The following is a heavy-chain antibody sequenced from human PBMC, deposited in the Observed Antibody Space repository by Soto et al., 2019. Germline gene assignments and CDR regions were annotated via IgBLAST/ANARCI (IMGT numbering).Heavy chain of an antibody. CDR3: ARRSYDFCSGYYTTYYYYGMDV. CDR2: IYPGDSDT. CDR1: GYSFTSYW. J-gene: IGHJ6*02. Sequence: PGESLKISCKGSGYSFTSYWIGWVRQMPGKGLEWMGIIYPGDSDTRYSPSFQGQVTISADKSISTAYLQWSSLKASDTAMYYCARRSYDFCSGYYTTYYYYGMDVWGQGTTVTVSS. V-gene: IGHV5-51*01. D-gene: IGHD3-3*01.